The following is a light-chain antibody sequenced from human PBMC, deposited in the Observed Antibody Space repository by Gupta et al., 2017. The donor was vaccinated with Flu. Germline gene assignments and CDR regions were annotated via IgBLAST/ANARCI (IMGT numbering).Light chain of an antibody. CDR3: QVLDTTTVI. J-gene: IGLJ2*01. Sequence: QQKPGHSPVLSIYQDDKRPAGIPERFSGSNSGNTATLTVSGTQAKDEGEYSCQVLDTTTVIFGGGTKLTVL. CDR2: QDD. V-gene: IGLV3-1*01.